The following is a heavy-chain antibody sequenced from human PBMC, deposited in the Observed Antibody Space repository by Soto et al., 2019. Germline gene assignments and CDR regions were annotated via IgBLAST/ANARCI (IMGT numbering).Heavy chain of an antibody. V-gene: IGHV4-34*01. J-gene: IGHJ5*02. CDR1: YGSFSGYY. CDR2: INHSGSA. D-gene: IGHD1-26*01. Sequence: SETLSLTCAVYYGSFSGYYWSWIRQPPGKGLEWIGEINHSGSANYTPSLKSRVTISVDTSKNQFSLNLSSVTAADTAGCYCGRGFSGRYRHTWSAPRGQETLATVPS. CDR3: GRGFSGRYRHTWSAP.